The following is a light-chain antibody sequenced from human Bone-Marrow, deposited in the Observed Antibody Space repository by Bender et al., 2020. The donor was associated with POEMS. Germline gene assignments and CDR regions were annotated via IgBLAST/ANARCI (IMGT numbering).Light chain of an antibody. Sequence: SYVLTQQPSVSVAPGKTARITCGGTNIGSKSVHWYQQKPGQAPVLVVYDDSDRPSGIPERFSGSNSGNTATLTISGTQAMDEADYYCQTWDGSSHVVFGGGTKLTVL. CDR2: DDS. CDR1: NIGSKS. J-gene: IGLJ2*01. V-gene: IGLV3-21*03. CDR3: QTWDGSSHVV.